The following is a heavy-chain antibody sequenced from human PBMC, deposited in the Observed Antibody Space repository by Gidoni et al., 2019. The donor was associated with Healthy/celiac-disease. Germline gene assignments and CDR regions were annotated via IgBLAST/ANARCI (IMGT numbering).Heavy chain of an antibody. V-gene: IGHV3-7*03. D-gene: IGHD1-26*01. Sequence: EVQLVESGGGLVQPGGSLRLSCAASGFTFSSSWMSWVRQAPGKGLELVANIKQDGSGKYYVDSVKGRFTISRDNAKNSLYLQMNSLRAEDTAVYYCAREVPSGSYYTIDYWGQGTLVTVSS. CDR3: AREVPSGSYYTIDY. CDR1: GFTFSSSW. CDR2: IKQDGSGK. J-gene: IGHJ4*02.